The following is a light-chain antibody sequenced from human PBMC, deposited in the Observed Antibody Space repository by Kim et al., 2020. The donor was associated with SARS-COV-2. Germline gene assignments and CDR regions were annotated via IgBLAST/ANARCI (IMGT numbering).Light chain of an antibody. Sequence: EVVLTQSPGTLSLSPGDRATLSCRASRTFTSSHFAWYQQKPGQAPRLLIFGVSSRATGIPDRFSGSGSGTDFTLTISRVEPEDFAVYYCQQYGDAPSPFTFGQGTRLEI. CDR1: RTFTSSH. CDR2: GVS. CDR3: QQYGDAPSPFT. V-gene: IGKV3-20*01. J-gene: IGKJ2*01.